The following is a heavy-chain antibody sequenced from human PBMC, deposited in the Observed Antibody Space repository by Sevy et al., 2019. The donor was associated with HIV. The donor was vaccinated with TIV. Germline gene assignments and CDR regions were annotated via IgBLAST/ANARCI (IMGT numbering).Heavy chain of an antibody. J-gene: IGHJ6*02. CDR2: ITNDGNSE. Sequence: GGSLRLSCAASEFIFSYYGIHWVRQAPGKGLEWVAIITNDGNSEYYAYSVKGRFTICRDNSKNTVYLQMNSLRAEDSAVYYCAKDQRGYYYGMDVWGQGTTVTVSS. CDR3: AKDQRGYYYGMDV. V-gene: IGHV3-30*18. CDR1: EFIFSYYG.